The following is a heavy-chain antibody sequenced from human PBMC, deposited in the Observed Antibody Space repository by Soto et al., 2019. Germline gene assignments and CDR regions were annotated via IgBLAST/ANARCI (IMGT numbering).Heavy chain of an antibody. CDR1: GLTFSNYA. CDR2: MSGSSSTT. Sequence: GGSLRLSCATSGLTFSNYAMSWVRQAPGGGLEWVSSMSGSSSTTYYADSVRGRFTISRDRSKNTLYLQMSSLRAEDTAVYYCARESEDLTSNFDYWGQGTLVTVSS. J-gene: IGHJ4*02. CDR3: ARESEDLTSNFDY. V-gene: IGHV3-23*01.